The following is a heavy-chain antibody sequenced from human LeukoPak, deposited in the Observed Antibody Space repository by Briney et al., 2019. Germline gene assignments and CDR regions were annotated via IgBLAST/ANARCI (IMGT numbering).Heavy chain of an antibody. V-gene: IGHV3-30-3*01. Sequence: PGGSLRLSCVGSGFVFSKYAVHWVRQAPGKGLEWVAVVSYDGDFKLYGDSVKGRFTISRDNSKNTLYLQMNSLRAEDTAVYYCGKNRYSGSLSPFDIWGQGTMVTVSS. J-gene: IGHJ3*02. CDR3: GKNRYSGSLSPFDI. CDR1: GFVFSKYA. CDR2: VSYDGDFK. D-gene: IGHD1-26*01.